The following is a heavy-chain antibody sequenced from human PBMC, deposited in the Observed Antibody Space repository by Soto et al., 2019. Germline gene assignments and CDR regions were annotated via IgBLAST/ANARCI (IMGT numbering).Heavy chain of an antibody. Sequence: ASSEGLRKASGYGFTTYYLHWVRQAPGQGLEWLGMINPNGGATAYAQNFQGRVSMTTDMSTSTVFMDLSSLRFDDTAVYYCARGISGTYTALDFWGQGALVTVSS. J-gene: IGHJ4*02. V-gene: IGHV1-46*01. CDR2: INPNGGAT. CDR3: ARGISGTYTALDF. CDR1: GYGFTTYY. D-gene: IGHD1-26*01.